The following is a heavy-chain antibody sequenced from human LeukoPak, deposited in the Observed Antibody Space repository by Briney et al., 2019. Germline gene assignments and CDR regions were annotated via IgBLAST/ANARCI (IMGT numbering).Heavy chain of an antibody. Sequence: PGGSLRLSCAASGFTFSSYSMNWVRQAPGKGLEWVSYISSSSSTIYYADSVKGRFTISRDNAKNSLYLQMNSLRAEDTAVYYCARVSFRVVPAATDYWGQGTLVTVSS. J-gene: IGHJ4*02. D-gene: IGHD2-2*01. CDR2: ISSSSSTI. CDR1: GFTFSSYS. V-gene: IGHV3-48*04. CDR3: ARVSFRVVPAATDY.